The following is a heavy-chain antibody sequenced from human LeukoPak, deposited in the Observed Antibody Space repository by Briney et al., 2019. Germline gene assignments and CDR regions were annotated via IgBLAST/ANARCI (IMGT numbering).Heavy chain of an antibody. CDR3: TTDPSNPLYYDILTGYKEFDY. CDR2: IKSKTDGGTT. J-gene: IGHJ4*02. V-gene: IGHV3-15*01. CDR1: GFTFSSYA. Sequence: GGSLRLSCAASGFTFSSYAMGWVRQAPGKGLEWVGRIKSKTDGGTTDYAAPVKGRFTISRDDSKNTLYLQMNSLKTEDTAVYYCTTDPSNPLYYDILTGYKEFDYWGQGTLVTVSS. D-gene: IGHD3-9*01.